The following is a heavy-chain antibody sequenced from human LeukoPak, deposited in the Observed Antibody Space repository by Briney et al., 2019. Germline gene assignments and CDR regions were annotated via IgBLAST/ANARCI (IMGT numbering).Heavy chain of an antibody. CDR1: GFTFSNYW. D-gene: IGHD2-21*01. V-gene: IGHV3-7*04. Sequence: GGSLRLSCAASGFTFSNYWMSWGRQAPGKGLEWVANINQDGSEKSYVDSVEGRFTISRDNAKKSLYLHVKRLRAGDTAVYYRAMDIYGGHDYWGQGTLLTVSS. CDR2: INQDGSEK. J-gene: IGHJ4*02. CDR3: AMDIYGGHDY.